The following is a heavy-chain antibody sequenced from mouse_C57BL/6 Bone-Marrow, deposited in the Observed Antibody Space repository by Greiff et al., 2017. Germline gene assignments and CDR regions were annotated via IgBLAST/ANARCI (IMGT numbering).Heavy chain of an antibody. Sequence: EVKLVESEGGLVQPGSSMKLSCTASGFTFSDYYMAWVRQVPEKGLEWVANINYDGSSTYYLDSLKSRFIISRDNAKNILYLQMSSLKSKDTATYYCARWPAYWGQGTLVTVSA. V-gene: IGHV5-16*01. CDR1: GFTFSDYY. J-gene: IGHJ3*01. CDR2: INYDGSST. CDR3: ARWPAY.